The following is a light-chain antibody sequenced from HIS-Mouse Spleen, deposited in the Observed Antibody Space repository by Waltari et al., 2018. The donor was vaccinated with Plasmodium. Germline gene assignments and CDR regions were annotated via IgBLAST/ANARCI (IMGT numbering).Light chain of an antibody. Sequence: QSALTQPRSVSGSPGQSVTISCTGTSSDVGGYTYVSCYQQHPGKAPKLMIYDVSKRPSGVPDRFSGSKAGNTASLTISGRQAEDEAEYYCCSYAGSYTWVFGGGTKLTVL. CDR2: DVS. CDR1: SSDVGGYTY. J-gene: IGLJ3*02. CDR3: CSYAGSYTWV. V-gene: IGLV2-11*01.